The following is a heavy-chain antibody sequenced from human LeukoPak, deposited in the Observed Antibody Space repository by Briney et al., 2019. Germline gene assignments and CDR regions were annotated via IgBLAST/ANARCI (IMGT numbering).Heavy chain of an antibody. D-gene: IGHD4-11*01. CDR3: AKADSMTKAFEHFQH. Sequence: GGSLRLSCAASGFTFSSYGMHWVRQAPGKGLEWVAVIWYDGSNKYYADSVKGRFTISRDNSKNTLYLEMNSLRAEDTGVYYCAKADSMTKAFEHFQHWGHGTLVTVSS. J-gene: IGHJ1*01. V-gene: IGHV3-33*06. CDR1: GFTFSSYG. CDR2: IWYDGSNK.